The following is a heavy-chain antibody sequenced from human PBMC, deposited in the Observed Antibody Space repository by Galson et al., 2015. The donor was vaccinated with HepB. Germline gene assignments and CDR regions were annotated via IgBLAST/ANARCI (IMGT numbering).Heavy chain of an antibody. Sequence: SETLSLTCTVSGGSISSSSYYWGWIRQPPGKGLEWIGNIYYSGNTYYNPSLKSRVTISVDTSKSQFSLKLTSVTAADTAVYYCAKGWLRVPYDYWGQGTLVIVSS. D-gene: IGHD5-12*01. J-gene: IGHJ4*02. CDR2: IYYSGNT. CDR1: GGSISSSSYY. V-gene: IGHV4-39*01. CDR3: AKGWLRVPYDY.